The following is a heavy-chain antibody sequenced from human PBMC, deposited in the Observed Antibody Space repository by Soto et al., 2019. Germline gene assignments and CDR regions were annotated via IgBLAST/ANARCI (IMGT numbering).Heavy chain of an antibody. CDR1: GFTFSSYA. J-gene: IGHJ4*02. CDR3: AREGGYSYGEFDY. Sequence: GGSLRLSCAASGFTFSSYAMHWVRQAPGKGLEWVAVISYDGSNKYYADSVKGRFTISRDNSKNTLYLQMNSLRAEDTAVYYCAREGGYSYGEFDYWGQGTLVTVSS. V-gene: IGHV3-30-3*01. D-gene: IGHD5-18*01. CDR2: ISYDGSNK.